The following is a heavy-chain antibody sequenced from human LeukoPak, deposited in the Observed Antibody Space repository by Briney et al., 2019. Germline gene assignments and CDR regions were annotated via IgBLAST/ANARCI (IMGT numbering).Heavy chain of an antibody. CDR1: GFTFGDYA. J-gene: IGHJ4*02. Sequence: GGSLRLSCTASGFTFGDYAMSWVRQAPGKGLEWVANIKQDGSEKYYVDSVKGRFTISRDNAKNSLYLQMNSLRVEDTAVYYCARVRWGGLYYFDYWGQGTLVTVSS. D-gene: IGHD3-16*01. CDR2: IKQDGSEK. CDR3: ARVRWGGLYYFDY. V-gene: IGHV3-7*01.